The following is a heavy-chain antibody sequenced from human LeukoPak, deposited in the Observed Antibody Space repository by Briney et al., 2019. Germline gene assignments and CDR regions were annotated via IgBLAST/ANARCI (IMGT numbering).Heavy chain of an antibody. J-gene: IGHJ4*02. Sequence: PSETLSLTCTVSGGSISRSRDYWGWIRQPPGKGLEWIGSIYYSVRTYYNPSLKSRVTISVDTSKNQFSLKLSSVTAADTAVYYCAGLRYGEGYWGQGTLVTVSS. V-gene: IGHV4-39*01. CDR3: AGLRYGEGY. CDR2: IYYSVRT. CDR1: GGSISRSRDY. D-gene: IGHD4-17*01.